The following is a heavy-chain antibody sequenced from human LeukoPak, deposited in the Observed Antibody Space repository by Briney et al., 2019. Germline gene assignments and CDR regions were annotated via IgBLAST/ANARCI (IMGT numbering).Heavy chain of an antibody. D-gene: IGHD7-27*01. J-gene: IGHJ4*02. CDR1: GSTFGLYS. CDR3: ARGRGGPNWGYYFDS. CDR2: T. V-gene: IGHV3-48*04. Sequence: PGGSLRLSCVASGSTFGLYSMNWVRQAPGKGLEWVAYTYSVKGRFTISRDNAKNSLYLQMNSLRAEDTAVYYCARGRGGPNWGYYFDSWGQGTLVTVSS.